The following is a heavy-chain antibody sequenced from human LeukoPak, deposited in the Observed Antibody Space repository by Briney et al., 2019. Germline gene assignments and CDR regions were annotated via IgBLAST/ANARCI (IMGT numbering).Heavy chain of an antibody. Sequence: GGSLRLSCAASGFTVSSNYMSWVRQAPGKGLEWVSVIYSGGSTYYADSVKGRFTISRDNSKNTLYLQMNSLRAEDTAVYYCASGPPSGTIFGVVIKRNYGMDVWGQGTTVTVSS. CDR2: IYSGGST. CDR1: GFTVSSNY. J-gene: IGHJ6*02. V-gene: IGHV3-66*01. D-gene: IGHD3-3*01. CDR3: ASGPPSGTIFGVVIKRNYGMDV.